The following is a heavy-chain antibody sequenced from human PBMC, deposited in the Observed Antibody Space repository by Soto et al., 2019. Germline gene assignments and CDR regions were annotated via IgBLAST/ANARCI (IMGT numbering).Heavy chain of an antibody. CDR2: IFYSGTT. CDR3: ARGVLY. J-gene: IGHJ4*02. CDR1: GGSIRSGGYF. D-gene: IGHD1-1*01. Sequence: SETLSLTCPVSGGSIRSGGYFWSWIRQPPGKGLEWIGNIFYSGTTYYNPSLKSRVTISVDTSKNQFSLKLSSVTAADTAVYFCARGVLYWGQGTLVTVSS. V-gene: IGHV4-31*03.